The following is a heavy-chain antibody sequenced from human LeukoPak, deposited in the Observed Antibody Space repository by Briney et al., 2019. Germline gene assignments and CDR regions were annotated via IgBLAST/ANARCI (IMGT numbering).Heavy chain of an antibody. CDR1: GDSIGSYY. Sequence: NPSETLSLTCTVSGDSIGSYYWSWIRQPPGKGLEWIGYIYTSGGTNYIPSLKGRVTISIDTSKNQFSLKLSSVTAADSAVYYCARLTRLSTSPDRYYLDYWGQGTLVTVSS. J-gene: IGHJ4*02. V-gene: IGHV4-4*09. CDR3: ARLTRLSTSPDRYYLDY. CDR2: IYTSGGT. D-gene: IGHD6-6*01.